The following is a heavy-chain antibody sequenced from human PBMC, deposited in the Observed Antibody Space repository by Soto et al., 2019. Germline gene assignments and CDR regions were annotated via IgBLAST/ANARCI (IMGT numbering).Heavy chain of an antibody. V-gene: IGHV4-31*03. J-gene: IGHJ3*02. CDR1: GGSISSGGYY. D-gene: IGHD4-17*01. CDR2: IYYSGST. CDR3: ARDDYGDAGDAFDI. Sequence: SETLSLTCTVSGGSISSGGYYWSWIRQHPGKGLEWIGYIYYSGSTYYNPSLKSRVTISVDTSKNQFSLKLSSVTAADTAVYYCARDDYGDAGDAFDIWGQGTMVTVSS.